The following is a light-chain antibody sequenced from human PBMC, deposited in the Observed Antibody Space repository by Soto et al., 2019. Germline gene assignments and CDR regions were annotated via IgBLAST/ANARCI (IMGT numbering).Light chain of an antibody. Sequence: EIVITQSRSTVSVSKGERATXSCRXSQRVNSNLAWYPHKPCQAPTLLIYGTYNIGTLIPAMFSGSDSETEFTISIIGVESKDFAVYYCQNCNGCHPRISLGHGTR. V-gene: IGKV3-15*01. CDR2: GTY. CDR1: QRVNSN. J-gene: IGKJ5*01. CDR3: QNCNGCHPRIS.